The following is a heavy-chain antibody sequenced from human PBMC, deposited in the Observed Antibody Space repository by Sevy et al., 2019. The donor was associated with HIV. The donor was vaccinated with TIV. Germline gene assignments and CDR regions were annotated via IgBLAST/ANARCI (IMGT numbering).Heavy chain of an antibody. Sequence: SENLSLTCTVSGGSISSGSYYWSWIRQPAGKGLEWIGRIYTSGSTNYNPSLKSRVTMSVDTSKNQFSLKLSSVTAAVTAVYYCARGDYYDTRGYYPRYWGQGTLVTVSS. CDR3: ARGDYYDTRGYYPRY. J-gene: IGHJ4*02. V-gene: IGHV4-61*02. CDR1: GGSISSGSYY. CDR2: IYTSGST. D-gene: IGHD3-22*01.